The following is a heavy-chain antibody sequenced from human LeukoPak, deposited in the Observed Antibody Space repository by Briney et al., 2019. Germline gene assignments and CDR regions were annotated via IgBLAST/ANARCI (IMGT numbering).Heavy chain of an antibody. J-gene: IGHJ4*02. Sequence: GGSLRLSCAASGFTFSGYEMNWVRQAPGKGLEWVSYISSSGVTIYYADSVKGRFTSSRDNAKNSLYLQLNSLRAEDTAVYYCASSPVTSYFDYWGQGTLVTVSS. CDR1: GFTFSGYE. CDR2: ISSSGVTI. CDR3: ASSPVTSYFDY. D-gene: IGHD3-10*01. V-gene: IGHV3-48*03.